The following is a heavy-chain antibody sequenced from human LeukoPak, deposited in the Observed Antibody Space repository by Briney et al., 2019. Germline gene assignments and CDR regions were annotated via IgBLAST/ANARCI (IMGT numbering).Heavy chain of an antibody. CDR3: ARKYDILTGYDNWFDP. V-gene: IGHV1-2*02. CDR1: GYTFTGYY. J-gene: IGHJ5*02. D-gene: IGHD3-9*01. CDR2: INPNTGAT. Sequence: ASVKVPCKASGYTFTGYYMHWVRQAPGQGLEWMGWINPNTGATKYAEKFQGRVTMTGDTSISTGYMELSSLRSDDTAVYFCARKYDILTGYDNWFDPWGQGTLVTVSS.